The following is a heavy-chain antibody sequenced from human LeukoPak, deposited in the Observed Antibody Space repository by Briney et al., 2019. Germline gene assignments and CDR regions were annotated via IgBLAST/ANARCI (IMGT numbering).Heavy chain of an antibody. J-gene: IGHJ3*02. Sequence: PSETLSLTCTVSGGSISSGGYYWSWIRQPPGKGLEWIGYIYHSGSTYYNPSLKSRVTISVDRSKNQFSLKLSSVTAADTAVYYCARDNSWAVGDAFDIWGQGTMVTVSS. V-gene: IGHV4-30-2*01. CDR1: GGSISSGGYY. CDR3: ARDNSWAVGDAFDI. CDR2: IYHSGST. D-gene: IGHD6-13*01.